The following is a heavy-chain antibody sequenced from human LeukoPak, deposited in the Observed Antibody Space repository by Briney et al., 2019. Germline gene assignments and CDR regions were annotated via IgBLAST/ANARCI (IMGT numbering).Heavy chain of an antibody. Sequence: GGSLRLSCAVPGFTLSNYWMTWVRQAPGKGLEWVANIKQDGSQKEDVDSVKGRFTISRDNTKGSPYLQMDSLRVEDTAVYYCAGGSGYLIDYWGQGTLVTVSS. CDR1: GFTLSNYW. CDR2: IKQDGSQK. V-gene: IGHV3-7*01. J-gene: IGHJ4*02. CDR3: AGGSGYLIDY. D-gene: IGHD3-22*01.